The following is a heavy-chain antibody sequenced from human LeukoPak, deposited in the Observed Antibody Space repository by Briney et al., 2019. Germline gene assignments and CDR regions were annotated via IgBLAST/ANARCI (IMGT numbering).Heavy chain of an antibody. Sequence: SETLSLTCTVSGGSIGRFFWNWIRQPPGKGLEWIGYIYYTGITNYSPSLKSRVTMSVDTSKNQFSLTLTSLTAADTAVYYCARGRDDIGQGSFFLWGQGTLVTVSS. CDR2: IYYTGIT. D-gene: IGHD3-3*02. CDR1: GGSIGRFF. J-gene: IGHJ4*02. V-gene: IGHV4-59*01. CDR3: ARGRDDIGQGSFFL.